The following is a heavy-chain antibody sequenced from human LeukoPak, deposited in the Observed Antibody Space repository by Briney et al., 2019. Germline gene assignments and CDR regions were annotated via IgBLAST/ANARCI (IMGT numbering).Heavy chain of an antibody. J-gene: IGHJ4*02. V-gene: IGHV4-30-2*01. Sequence: SETLSLTCTVSGGSISSGGYPWSWIRQPPGKGLEWIGYIYHSGSTYYNPSLKSRVTISVDRSKNQFSLKLSSVTAADTAVYYCARVHSGYDFPDYWGQGTLVTVSS. CDR1: GGSISSGGYP. CDR3: ARVHSGYDFPDY. CDR2: IYHSGST. D-gene: IGHD5-12*01.